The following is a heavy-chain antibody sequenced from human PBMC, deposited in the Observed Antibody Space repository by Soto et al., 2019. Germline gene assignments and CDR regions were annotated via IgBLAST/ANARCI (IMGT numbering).Heavy chain of an antibody. Sequence: EVQLVESGGGLVQPGGSLRLSCAASGFTVSSNYMSWVRQAPGKGLEWVSVIYSGGSTYYADSVKGRFTISRDNSKNTLYLQMNSRRAEDTAVYYCAREGWLSAGYYYGMDVWGQGTTVTVSS. CDR1: GFTVSSNY. J-gene: IGHJ6*02. CDR2: IYSGGST. V-gene: IGHV3-66*01. CDR3: AREGWLSAGYYYGMDV. D-gene: IGHD3-9*01.